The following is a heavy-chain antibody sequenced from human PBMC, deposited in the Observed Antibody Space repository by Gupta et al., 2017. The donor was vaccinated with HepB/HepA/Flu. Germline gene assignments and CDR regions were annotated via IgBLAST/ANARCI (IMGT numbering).Heavy chain of an antibody. V-gene: IGHV4-59*08. CDR2: VSYGGST. J-gene: IGHJ4*02. CDR3: ARPHGESLYYYLDY. D-gene: IGHD2-21*01. CDR1: GVSITSDY. Sequence: QVQLRESGPGLVKPSETLSLTCTVSGVSITSDYWSWVRQPPGKGLEWIGYVSYGGSTNYNPSLKSRVSISRDTTNNRFSRKLNSVTAADTAVYYCARPHGESLYYYLDYWGQGTVVTVSS.